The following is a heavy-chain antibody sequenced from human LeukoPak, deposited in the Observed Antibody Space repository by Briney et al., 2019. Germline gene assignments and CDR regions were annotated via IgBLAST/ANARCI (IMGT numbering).Heavy chain of an antibody. CDR3: AKGPLAAANNYYYYYYMDV. V-gene: IGHV3-23*01. CDR2: ITGSGGST. D-gene: IGHD6-13*01. Sequence: PGGSLRLSCAASGFTFSSYGMSWVRQAPGKGLEWVSAITGSGGSTYYGDSVKGRFTISRDNSKNTLYLQMSSLRAEDTALYYCAKGPLAAANNYYYYYYMDVWGKGTTVTISS. J-gene: IGHJ6*03. CDR1: GFTFSSYG.